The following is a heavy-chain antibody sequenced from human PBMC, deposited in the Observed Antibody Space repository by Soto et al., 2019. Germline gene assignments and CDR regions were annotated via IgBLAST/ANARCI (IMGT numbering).Heavy chain of an antibody. Sequence: VASVKVSCKVSGYTLTELSMHWVRQAPGKGLEWMGGFDPEDGETIYAQKFQGRVTMTEDTSTDTAYMELSSLRSEDTAVYYCVTGWLSSGLLDYWGQGTLVTVSS. CDR2: FDPEDGET. CDR3: VTGWLSSGLLDY. CDR1: GYTLTELS. J-gene: IGHJ4*02. V-gene: IGHV1-24*01. D-gene: IGHD3-22*01.